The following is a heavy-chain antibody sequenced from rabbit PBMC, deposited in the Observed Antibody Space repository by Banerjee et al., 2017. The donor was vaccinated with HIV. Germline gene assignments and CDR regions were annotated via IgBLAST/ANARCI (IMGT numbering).Heavy chain of an antibody. Sequence: QSLEESGGDLVKPGASLTLTCTASGFSFSNSYWIYWVRQAPGKGLEWIACINTSTGNTVYASWAKGRFTISETSSTTVTLQMTSLTAADTATYFCARDYAGYIGYGYYFNLWGQGTLVTVS. CDR1: GFSFSNSYW. J-gene: IGHJ4*01. CDR2: INTSTGNT. V-gene: IGHV1S40*01. CDR3: ARDYAGYIGYGYYFNL. D-gene: IGHD7-1*01.